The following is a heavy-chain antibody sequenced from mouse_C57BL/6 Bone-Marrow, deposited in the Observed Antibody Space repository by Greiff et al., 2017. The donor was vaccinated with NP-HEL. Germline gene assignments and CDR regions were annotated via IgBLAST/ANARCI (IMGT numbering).Heavy chain of an antibody. Sequence: QVQLQQPGAELVMPGASVKLSCKASGYTFTSYWMHWVKQRPGQGLEWIGEIDPSDSYTNYNQKFKGKSTLTVDKSSSTAYMQLSSLTSEDSAVYYCASDGNSYAKDYWGQGTSVTVSS. J-gene: IGHJ4*01. D-gene: IGHD2-1*01. V-gene: IGHV1-69*01. CDR1: GYTFTSYW. CDR3: ASDGNSYAKDY. CDR2: IDPSDSYT.